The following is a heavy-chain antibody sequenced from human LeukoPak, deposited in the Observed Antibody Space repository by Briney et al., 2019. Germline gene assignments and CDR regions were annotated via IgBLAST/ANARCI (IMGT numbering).Heavy chain of an antibody. CDR1: GFTFSSYS. CDR3: AREGAVGGRSDAHFDT. CDR2: ISSGSGYK. D-gene: IGHD6-19*01. V-gene: IGHV3-21*01. Sequence: GGSLRLSCAASGFTFSSYSMNWVRQAPGQGLEWVSYISSGSGYKYYADSVKGRFTISRDNAKNSLYLQMNSLRAEDTAVYYCAREGAVGGRSDAHFDTWGQGTLVTVSS. J-gene: IGHJ4*02.